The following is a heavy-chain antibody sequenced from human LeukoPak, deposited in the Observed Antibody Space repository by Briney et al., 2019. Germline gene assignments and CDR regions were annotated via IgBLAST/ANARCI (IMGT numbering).Heavy chain of an antibody. CDR2: IDGSGDTI. Sequence: GGSLRLSCAASGFTFSGYSMNWVRQAPGKGLEWVSNIDGSGDTIYYADSVKGRFTISRDNAKNSLYLQMNSLRDEDTAVYYCSRRSDCWGQGTLVTASS. V-gene: IGHV3-48*02. J-gene: IGHJ4*02. CDR1: GFTFSGYS. CDR3: SRRSDC.